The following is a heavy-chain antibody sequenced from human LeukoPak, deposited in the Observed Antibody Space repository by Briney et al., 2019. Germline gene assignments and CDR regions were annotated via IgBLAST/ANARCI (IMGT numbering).Heavy chain of an antibody. V-gene: IGHV3-33*06. CDR1: GFAFSSYG. CDR2: IWYDGSNK. D-gene: IGHD3-22*01. J-gene: IGHJ1*01. Sequence: PGGSLRLSFAASGFAFSSYGMHWVRQAPGKGLEWVAVIWYDGSNKYYADSVKGRFTISRDNSKNTLYLQMNSLRAEDTAVYYCAKSVHYYDTSGYYYGYFQHWGQGTLVTVSS. CDR3: AKSVHYYDTSGYYYGYFQH.